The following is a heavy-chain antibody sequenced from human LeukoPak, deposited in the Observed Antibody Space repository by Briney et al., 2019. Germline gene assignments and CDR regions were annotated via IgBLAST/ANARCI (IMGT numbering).Heavy chain of an antibody. Sequence: GRSLRLSCAASGSTFSSYGMHWVRQAPGKGLEWVAVISYDGSNKYYADSVKGRFTISRDNSKNTLYLQMNSLRAEDTAVYYCAKANAIRITAQALDYWGQGTLVTVSS. CDR3: AKANAIRITAQALDY. CDR2: ISYDGSNK. V-gene: IGHV3-30*18. D-gene: IGHD3-10*01. J-gene: IGHJ4*02. CDR1: GSTFSSYG.